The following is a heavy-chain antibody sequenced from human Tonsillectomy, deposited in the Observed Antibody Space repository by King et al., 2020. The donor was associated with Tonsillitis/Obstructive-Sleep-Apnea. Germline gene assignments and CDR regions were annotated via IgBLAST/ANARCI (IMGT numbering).Heavy chain of an antibody. Sequence: QVQLVESGGGVVQPGRSLRLSCAASGFTFRNYAMHWVRQAPGKGLEWVALISYDGRNKDYVDSVKGRFSISRDNSKNTQYLQMNSLRAEDTAVYYCARDVCGGECYPYYYYGMDVWGQGTTVTVSS. CDR3: ARDVCGGECYPYYYYGMDV. CDR1: GFTFRNYA. J-gene: IGHJ6*02. CDR2: ISYDGRNK. V-gene: IGHV3-30*04. D-gene: IGHD2-21*01.